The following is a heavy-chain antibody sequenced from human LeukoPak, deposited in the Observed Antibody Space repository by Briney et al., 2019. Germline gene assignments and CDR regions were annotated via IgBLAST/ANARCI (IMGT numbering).Heavy chain of an antibody. CDR3: AKNPRTGATYYFDY. D-gene: IGHD7-27*01. CDR1: GFTVSSNY. Sequence: GGSLRLSCAASGFTVSSNYMSWVRQAPGKGLEWVSVIYSGGSTYYADSVKGRFTISRDNSKNTLYLQMNSLRAEDTAVYYCAKNPRTGATYYFDYWGQGTLVTVSS. J-gene: IGHJ4*02. CDR2: IYSGGST. V-gene: IGHV3-53*01.